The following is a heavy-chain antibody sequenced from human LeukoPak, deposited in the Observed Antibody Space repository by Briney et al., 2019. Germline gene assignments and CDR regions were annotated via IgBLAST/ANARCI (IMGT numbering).Heavy chain of an antibody. CDR2: ISGSGGST. Sequence: PGGSLRLSCAASGFTFSNYGMHWVRQAPGKGLEWVSAISGSGGSTYYADSVKGRFTISRDNSKNTLYLQMNSLRAEDTAVYYCAKPITIFGVDDYWGQGTLVTVSS. V-gene: IGHV3-23*01. CDR1: GFTFSNYG. J-gene: IGHJ4*02. D-gene: IGHD3-3*01. CDR3: AKPITIFGVDDY.